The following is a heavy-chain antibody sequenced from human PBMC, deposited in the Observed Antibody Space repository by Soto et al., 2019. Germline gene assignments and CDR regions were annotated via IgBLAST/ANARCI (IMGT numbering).Heavy chain of an antibody. Sequence: EVQLVESGGGLVQPGGSRKLSCAASGFTFSGSAMHWVRQAPGKGLEWVGRIRSKANSYATAYAASVKGRFTISRDDSKNTAYLQMNSLKTEDTAVYYCTSPGGFGFDPWGQGTLVTVSS. CDR3: TSPGGFGFDP. J-gene: IGHJ5*02. V-gene: IGHV3-73*01. CDR1: GFTFSGSA. CDR2: IRSKANSYAT.